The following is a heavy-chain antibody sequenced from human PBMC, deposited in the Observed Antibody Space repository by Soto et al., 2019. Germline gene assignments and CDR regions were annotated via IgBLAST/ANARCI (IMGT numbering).Heavy chain of an antibody. D-gene: IGHD3-9*01. J-gene: IGHJ3*02. Sequence: PSETLSLTCAVYGGSFSGYYWSWIRQPPGKGLEWIGEINHSGSTNYNPSLKSRVTISVDTSKNQFSLKLSSVTAADTAVYYCARGRGYDILTGYYNDAFDIWGQGTMVTVSS. CDR2: INHSGST. CDR1: GGSFSGYY. CDR3: ARGRGYDILTGYYNDAFDI. V-gene: IGHV4-34*01.